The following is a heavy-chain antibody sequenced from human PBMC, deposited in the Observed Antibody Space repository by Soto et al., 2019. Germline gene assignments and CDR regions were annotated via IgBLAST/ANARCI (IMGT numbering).Heavy chain of an antibody. CDR2: ISSSSSFI. V-gene: IGHV3-21*01. CDR3: AGSPDAGRDN. CDR1: GFSLSDYS. Sequence: DVQLVESGGGLVKPGGSLRLSCAASGFSLSDYSMNWIRQAPGKGLEWVASISSSSSFIHYAESMKGRFTISRDNAKNSLYVKMNSLSAEDTAVYYCAGSPDAGRDNGGQGPLVPVSS. D-gene: IGHD1-26*01. J-gene: IGHJ4*02.